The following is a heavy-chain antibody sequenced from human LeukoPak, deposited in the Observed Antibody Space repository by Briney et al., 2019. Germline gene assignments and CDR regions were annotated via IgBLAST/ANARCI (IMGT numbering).Heavy chain of an antibody. CDR1: GGSFSGYY. CDR3: ATVLLWFGEPREPNWFDP. J-gene: IGHJ5*02. D-gene: IGHD3-10*01. V-gene: IGHV4-34*01. CDR2: INHSGST. Sequence: SETLSLTCAVYGGSFSGYYWSWLRQPPGKGLEWIGEINHSGSTNYNPSLKSRVTISVDTSKNQFSLKLSSVTAADTAVYYCATVLLWFGEPREPNWFDPWGQGTLVTVSS.